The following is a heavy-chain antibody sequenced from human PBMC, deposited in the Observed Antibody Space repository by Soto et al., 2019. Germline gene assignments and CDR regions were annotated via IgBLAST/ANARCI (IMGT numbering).Heavy chain of an antibody. CDR1: GSSISSNNW. CDR3: ARGGSYYLDY. V-gene: IGHV4-4*02. D-gene: IGHD1-26*01. J-gene: IGHJ4*02. CDR2: IYHSKST. Sequence: SETLFLTCAVSGSSISSNNWWSWVRQPPGKGLEWIGEIYHSKSTYYNPSLKSRVTLSVDMSNNQFSLKLSSMSAADTAVYYCARGGSYYLDYWGQGPLVTVSS.